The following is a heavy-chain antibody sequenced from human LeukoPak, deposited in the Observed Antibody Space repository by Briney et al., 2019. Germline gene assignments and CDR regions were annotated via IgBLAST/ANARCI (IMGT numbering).Heavy chain of an antibody. V-gene: IGHV3-48*03. J-gene: IGHJ4*02. CDR3: ARDHETYYYDSSGFDY. Sequence: PGGSLRLSCAASGFTFSSYEMNWVRQAPGKGLEWVSYISSSGSTIYYADSVKGRFTISRDYAKNSLYLQMNSLRAEDTAVYYCARDHETYYYDSSGFDYWGQGTLVTVSS. CDR2: ISSSGSTI. CDR1: GFTFSSYE. D-gene: IGHD3-22*01.